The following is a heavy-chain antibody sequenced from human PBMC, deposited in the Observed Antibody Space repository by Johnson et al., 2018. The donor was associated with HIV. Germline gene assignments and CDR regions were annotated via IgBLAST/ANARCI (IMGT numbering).Heavy chain of an antibody. V-gene: IGHV3-11*04. J-gene: IGHJ3*02. CDR3: ARDKYPPTAAAGTDAFDI. D-gene: IGHD6-13*01. CDR1: GFTFSDYY. Sequence: QVQLVESGGGLVKPGGSLRLSQTASGFTFSDYYMSWIRQAPGKGLEWVSYISNSGSIKYYADSVKGRFTISRDNSKNTLYLQMNSLRAEDTAVYYCARDKYPPTAAAGTDAFDIWGQGTMVTVSS. CDR2: ISNSGSIK.